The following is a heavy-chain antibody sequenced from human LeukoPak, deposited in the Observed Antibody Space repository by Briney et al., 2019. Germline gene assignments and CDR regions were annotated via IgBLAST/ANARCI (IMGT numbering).Heavy chain of an antibody. V-gene: IGHV1-69*05. Sequence: WPSVKVSCKASGGTFSSYAISWVRQAPGQGLKWMGGIIPIFGTANYAQKFQGRVTITTDESTSTAYMELSSLRSEDTAVYYCARGLYYYDSSGYPTTAEYFQHWGQGTLVTVSS. CDR2: IIPIFGTA. D-gene: IGHD3-22*01. CDR1: GGTFSSYA. CDR3: ARGLYYYDSSGYPTTAEYFQH. J-gene: IGHJ1*01.